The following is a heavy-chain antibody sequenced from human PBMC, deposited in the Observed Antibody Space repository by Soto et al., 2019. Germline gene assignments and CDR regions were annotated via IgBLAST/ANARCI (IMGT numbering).Heavy chain of an antibody. J-gene: IGHJ5*02. Sequence: QVQLVQSGAEVKKPGSSVKVSCKASGGTFSSYAISWVRQAPGQGLEWMGGIIPIFGTANYAQKFQGRVTITADESTSTAYMELSSLSSEDTAVYYCFSQDTAYPNWFDPWGQGTLVTVSS. D-gene: IGHD5-18*01. CDR2: IIPIFGTA. CDR1: GGTFSSYA. V-gene: IGHV1-69*01. CDR3: FSQDTAYPNWFDP.